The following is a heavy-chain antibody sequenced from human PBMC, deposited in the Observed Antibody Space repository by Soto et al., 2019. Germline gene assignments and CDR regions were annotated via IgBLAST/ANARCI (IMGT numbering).Heavy chain of an antibody. CDR2: ISYDGSNK. D-gene: IGHD1-1*01. V-gene: IGHV3-30*18. CDR1: GFTFGTYA. CDR3: AKGMNDDYNYSLYV. J-gene: IGHJ6*02. Sequence: QVQLVESGGGVVQPGRSLRLSCAASGFTFGTYAMHWVRQAPGQGLEWVAVISYDGSNKYYADSVRGRFTISRDKSKNTVYLQMNSQRAEDTAVYYCAKGMNDDYNYSLYVWGQGTTVTVSS.